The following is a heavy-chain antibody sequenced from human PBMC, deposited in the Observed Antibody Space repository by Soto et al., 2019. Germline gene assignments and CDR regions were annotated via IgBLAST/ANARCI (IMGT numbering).Heavy chain of an antibody. CDR2: IYYSGST. Sequence: SETLSLTCTVSGGSISSYYWSWIRQPPGKGLEWIGYIYYSGSTYYNPSLKSRVTISVDTSKNQFSLKLSSVTAADTAVYYCARDTAMDPFDYWGQGTLVTVSS. CDR1: GGSISSYY. CDR3: ARDTAMDPFDY. D-gene: IGHD5-18*01. J-gene: IGHJ4*02. V-gene: IGHV4-59*12.